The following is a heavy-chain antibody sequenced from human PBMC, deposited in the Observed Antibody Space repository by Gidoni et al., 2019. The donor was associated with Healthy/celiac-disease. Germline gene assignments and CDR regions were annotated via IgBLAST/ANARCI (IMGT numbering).Heavy chain of an antibody. CDR3: ARVLDTGFFDP. CDR1: GGSLSSGGYY. Sequence: QVQLQGSGPGLVKPAQTLSITCPVSGGSLSSGGYYWSWIRQHPGKGLEWIGYIYYSGSTYYNPTLKSRVTISVDTSKTQFSLMLSSVTAADTSVYYCARVLDTGFFDPWGQGTLVTVSS. J-gene: IGHJ5*02. CDR2: IYYSGST. D-gene: IGHD5-18*01. V-gene: IGHV4-31*03.